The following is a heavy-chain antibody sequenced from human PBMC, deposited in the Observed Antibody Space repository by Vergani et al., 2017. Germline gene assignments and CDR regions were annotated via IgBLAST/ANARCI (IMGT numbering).Heavy chain of an antibody. D-gene: IGHD3-16*01. Sequence: GGLVQPGGSLRLSCTASGFTFQAFAFHWVRQVSGRGLELVSGIDRNYGVKNGNSFEGRFSISRDNAKKAVFLQMNNLRHADTALYFCVKDNDYDADGPFDLWGRGTLVTVSS. CDR2: IDRNYGVK. CDR3: VKDNDYDADGPFDL. J-gene: IGHJ2*01. CDR1: GFTFQAFA. V-gene: IGHV3-9*01.